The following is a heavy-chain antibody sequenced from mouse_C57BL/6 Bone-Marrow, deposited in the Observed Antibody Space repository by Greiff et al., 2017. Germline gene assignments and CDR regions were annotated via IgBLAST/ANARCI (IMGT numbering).Heavy chain of an antibody. CDR1: GYAFSSYW. Sequence: LQESGAELVKPGASVKISCKASGYAFSSYWMNWVKQRPGKGLEWIGQIYPGDGDTNYNGKFKGKATLTADKSSSTAYMQLSSLTSEDSAVYFCARWYGIYYFDYWGQGTTLTVSS. J-gene: IGHJ2*01. CDR2: IYPGDGDT. CDR3: ARWYGIYYFDY. D-gene: IGHD2-14*01. V-gene: IGHV1-80*01.